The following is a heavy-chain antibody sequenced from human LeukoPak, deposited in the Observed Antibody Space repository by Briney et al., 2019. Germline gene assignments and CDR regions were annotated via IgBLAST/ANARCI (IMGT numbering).Heavy chain of an antibody. D-gene: IGHD5-24*01. CDR3: AKDGVMAGHYLDY. CDR2: ISGNGGST. CDR1: GFTFSTYD. Sequence: GSLRLSCAASGFTFSTYDMSWVRQAPGKGLEWVSVISGNGGSTHYADSVKGRFTISRDNSKNTLYLQMNSPRAEDTAVYYCAKDGVMAGHYLDYWGQGTLVTVSS. J-gene: IGHJ4*02. V-gene: IGHV3-23*01.